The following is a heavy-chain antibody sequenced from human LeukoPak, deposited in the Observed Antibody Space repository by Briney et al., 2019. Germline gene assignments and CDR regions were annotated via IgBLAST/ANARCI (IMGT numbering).Heavy chain of an antibody. V-gene: IGHV4-59*08. D-gene: IGHD3-10*01. CDR3: ARYPHYYGSGSITDDAFDI. J-gene: IGHJ3*02. CDR1: GCSISSYY. CDR2: IYYSGST. Sequence: SETLSLTCTVSGCSISSYYWSWIRQPPGKGLEWIGYIYYSGSTNYNPSLKSRVTISVDTSKNQFSLKLSSVTAADTAVYYCARYPHYYGSGSITDDAFDIWGQGTMVTVSS.